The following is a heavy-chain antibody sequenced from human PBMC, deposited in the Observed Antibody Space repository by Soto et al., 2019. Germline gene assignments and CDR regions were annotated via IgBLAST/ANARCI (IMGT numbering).Heavy chain of an antibody. CDR2: IYYAGST. D-gene: IGHD3-22*01. CDR3: ARDFFDSSDYTTNWFDP. Sequence: SETLSLTCTVPGGSMISYYWSWIRQPPGRGLEWIGFIYYAGSTKYNPSLNSRVTISVDTSKDQFSLTVTSVTAADAALYYCARDFFDSSDYTTNWFDPWGQGTLVTVSS. CDR1: GGSMISYY. V-gene: IGHV4-59*08. J-gene: IGHJ5*02.